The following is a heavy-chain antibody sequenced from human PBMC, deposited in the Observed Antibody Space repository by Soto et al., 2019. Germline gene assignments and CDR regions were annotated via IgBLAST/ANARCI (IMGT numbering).Heavy chain of an antibody. V-gene: IGHV5-51*01. CDR3: TRPQSSGWYDF. Sequence: GEALKISCKGSGYSFITHWIAWVRQMPGEGLEWMGIINPADSDIRYSPSFQGQVTISVDKSINTAYLQWSSLKASDTATYYCTRPQSSGWYDFWGQGXLVTVYS. CDR2: INPADSDI. CDR1: GYSFITHW. D-gene: IGHD3-22*01. J-gene: IGHJ5*01.